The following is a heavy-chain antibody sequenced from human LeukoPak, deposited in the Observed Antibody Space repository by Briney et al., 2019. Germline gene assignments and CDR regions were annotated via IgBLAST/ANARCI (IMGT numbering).Heavy chain of an antibody. V-gene: IGHV1-18*01. CDR1: GYTFTSYG. D-gene: IGHD5-18*01. CDR2: ISAYNGNT. CDR3: ARPLAGYSYGYWVFDY. J-gene: IGHJ4*02. Sequence: ASVKVTCKASGYTFTSYGISWVPQAPGQGLEWMGWISAYNGNTNYAQKLQGRVTMTTDTSTSTAYMELRSLRSDDTAVYYCARPLAGYSYGYWVFDYWGQGTLVTVSS.